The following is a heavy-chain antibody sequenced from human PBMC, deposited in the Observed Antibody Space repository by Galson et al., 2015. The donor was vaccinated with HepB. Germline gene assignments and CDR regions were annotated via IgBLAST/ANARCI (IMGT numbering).Heavy chain of an antibody. D-gene: IGHD5-18*01. CDR3: ARDRGYSYGYPQGVGYYYYGMDV. V-gene: IGHV4-31*03. J-gene: IGHJ6*02. CDR1: GGSISSGGYY. Sequence: TLSLTCTVSGGSISSGGYYWSWIRQHPGKGLEWIGYIYYSGSTYYNPSLKSRVTISVDTSKNQFSLKLSSVTAADTAVYYCARDRGYSYGYPQGVGYYYYGMDVWGQGTTVTVSS. CDR2: IYYSGST.